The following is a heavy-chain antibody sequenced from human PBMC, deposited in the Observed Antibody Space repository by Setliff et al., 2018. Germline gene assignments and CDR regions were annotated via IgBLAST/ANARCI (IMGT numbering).Heavy chain of an antibody. Sequence: SETLSLTCTVFGGSMSSSGYYWAWIRQSPGKGLEWIGSIYYSGSTYYNPSLKRRATISLDTSKNQFSLKLNSVTAADTAVYYCARDPFKQLVNWFDPWGQGTLVTVSS. CDR1: GGSMSSSGYY. D-gene: IGHD3-10*01. CDR2: IYYSGST. V-gene: IGHV4-39*07. J-gene: IGHJ5*02. CDR3: ARDPFKQLVNWFDP.